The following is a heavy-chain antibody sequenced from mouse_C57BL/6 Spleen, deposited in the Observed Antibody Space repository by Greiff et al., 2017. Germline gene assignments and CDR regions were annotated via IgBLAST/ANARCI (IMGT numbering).Heavy chain of an antibody. CDR2: ISSGSSTI. Sequence: DVHLVESGGGLVKPGGSLKLSCAASGFTFSDYGMHWVRQAPEKGLEWVAYISSGSSTIYYADTVKGRFTISRDNAKNTLFLQMTSLRSEDTAMYYCARPGYYGSSGFAYWGQGTLVTVSA. CDR3: ARPGYYGSSGFAY. CDR1: GFTFSDYG. D-gene: IGHD1-1*01. V-gene: IGHV5-17*01. J-gene: IGHJ3*01.